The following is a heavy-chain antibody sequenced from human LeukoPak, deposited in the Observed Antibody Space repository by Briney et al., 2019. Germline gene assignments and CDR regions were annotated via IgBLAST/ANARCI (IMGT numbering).Heavy chain of an antibody. D-gene: IGHD1-14*01. CDR2: IYYSGST. Sequence: SETLSLTCTVSGDPINDYYWSWIRQPPGKGLEWIGFIYYSGSTNYNPSLKSRVTISVDTSKNQFSLKLSSVTAADTAVYYCARDLHPGLTGYFDYWGQGTLVTVSS. V-gene: IGHV4-59*01. J-gene: IGHJ4*02. CDR3: ARDLHPGLTGYFDY. CDR1: GDPINDYY.